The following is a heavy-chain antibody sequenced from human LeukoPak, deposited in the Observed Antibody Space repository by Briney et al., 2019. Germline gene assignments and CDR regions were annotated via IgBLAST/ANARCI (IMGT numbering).Heavy chain of an antibody. Sequence: GESLKISRQGSGYSFTSYWISWVRQMPGKGLEWMGRIDPSDSYTNYSPSFQGHVTISADKSISTAYLQWSSLKASDTAMYYCARALGTTGTTVDYWGQGTLVTVSS. D-gene: IGHD1-1*01. V-gene: IGHV5-10-1*01. J-gene: IGHJ4*02. CDR3: ARALGTTGTTVDY. CDR2: IDPSDSYT. CDR1: GYSFTSYW.